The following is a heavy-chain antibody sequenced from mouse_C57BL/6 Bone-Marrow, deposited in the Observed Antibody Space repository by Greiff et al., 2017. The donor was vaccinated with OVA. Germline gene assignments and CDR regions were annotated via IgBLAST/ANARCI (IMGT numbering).Heavy chain of an antibody. J-gene: IGHJ4*01. CDR1: GYAFTNYL. D-gene: IGHD1-1*01. Sequence: VQLQQSGAELVRPGTSVKVSCKASGYAFTNYLIEWVKQRPGQGLEWIGVINPGSGGTNYNEKFKGKATLTADKSSSTAYMQLSSLTSEDSAVYFCARDFYITTVVAPAMDYWGQGTSVTVSS. V-gene: IGHV1-54*01. CDR2: INPGSGGT. CDR3: ARDFYITTVVAPAMDY.